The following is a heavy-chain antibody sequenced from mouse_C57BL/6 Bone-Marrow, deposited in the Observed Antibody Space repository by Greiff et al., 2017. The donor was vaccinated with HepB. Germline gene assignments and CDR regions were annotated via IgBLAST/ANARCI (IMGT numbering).Heavy chain of an antibody. Sequence: VQLQESGAELVRPGTSVKMSCKASGYTFTNYWIGWAKQRPGHGLEWIGDIYPGGGYTNYNEKFKGKATLTADKSSSTAYMQFSSLTSEDSAIYYCARSGSLFYYAMDYWGQGTSVTVSS. J-gene: IGHJ4*01. V-gene: IGHV1-63*01. D-gene: IGHD1-1*01. CDR1: GYTFTNYW. CDR2: IYPGGGYT. CDR3: ARSGSLFYYAMDY.